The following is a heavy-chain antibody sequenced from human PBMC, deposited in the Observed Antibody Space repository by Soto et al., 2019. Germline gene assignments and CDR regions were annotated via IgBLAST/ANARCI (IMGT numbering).Heavy chain of an antibody. D-gene: IGHD2-2*01. CDR3: ARGGIVVVPAASWYV. J-gene: IGHJ6*04. CDR2: INHSGST. CDR1: GGSFSGYY. V-gene: IGHV4-34*01. Sequence: QVQLQQWGAGLLKPSETLSLTCAVYGGSFSGYYWSWIRQPPGKGLEWIGEINHSGSTNYNPSLKSRVTISVDKSKNQFSLKLSSVTAADTAVYYCARGGIVVVPAASWYVWGKGTTVTVSS.